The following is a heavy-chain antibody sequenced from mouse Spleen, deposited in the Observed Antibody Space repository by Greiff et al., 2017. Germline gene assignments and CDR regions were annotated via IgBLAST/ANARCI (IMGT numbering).Heavy chain of an antibody. D-gene: IGHD1-1*01. CDR2: INPSSGYT. CDR1: GYTFTSYW. J-gene: IGHJ4*01. CDR3: ARSPYGSSYAMDY. V-gene: IGHV1-7*01. Sequence: QVQLQQSGAELAKPGASVKLSCKASGYTFTSYWMHWVKQRPGQGLEWIGYINPSSGYTKYNQKFKDKATLTADKSSSTAYMQLSSLTYEDSAVYYCARSPYGSSYAMDYWGQGTSVTVSS.